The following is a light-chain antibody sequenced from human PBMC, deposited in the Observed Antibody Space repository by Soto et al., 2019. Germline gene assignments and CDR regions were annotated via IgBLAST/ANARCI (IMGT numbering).Light chain of an antibody. Sequence: VVTQEPSFSVSPGGTVTLTCGLSSGSVSNIHYPSWYQQTPGQAPRTLIYTTKTRSSGVPDRFSGSILGNKAALTITGAQADDESEYYCVLYMGSGIWVFGGGTKLTVL. J-gene: IGLJ3*02. CDR2: TTK. V-gene: IGLV8-61*01. CDR1: SGSVSNIHY. CDR3: VLYMGSGIWV.